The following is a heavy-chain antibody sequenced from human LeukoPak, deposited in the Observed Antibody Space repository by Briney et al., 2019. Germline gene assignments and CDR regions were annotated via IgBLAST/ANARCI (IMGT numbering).Heavy chain of an antibody. D-gene: IGHD2-2*01. CDR1: GGSISSYY. J-gene: IGHJ6*03. Sequence: PSETLSLTCTVSGGSISSYYWSWIRQPPGKGLEWLGYIYYSGSTNYNPSLKSRVTISVDTSKNQFSLKLSSVTAADTAVYYCARDRWDIVVVPARSPEYYMDVWGKGTTVTVSS. CDR2: IYYSGST. CDR3: ARDRWDIVVVPARSPEYYMDV. V-gene: IGHV4-59*12.